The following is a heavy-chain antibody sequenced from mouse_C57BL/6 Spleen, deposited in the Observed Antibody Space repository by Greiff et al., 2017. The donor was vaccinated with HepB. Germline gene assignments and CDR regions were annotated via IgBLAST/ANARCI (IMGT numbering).Heavy chain of an antibody. CDR3: ARIPSITTVGGYAMDY. J-gene: IGHJ4*01. CDR2: IWWDDDK. V-gene: IGHV8-8*01. D-gene: IGHD1-1*01. CDR1: GFSLSTFGMG. Sequence: QVTLKESGPGILQPSQTLSLTCSFSGFSLSTFGMGVGWIRQPSGKGLEWLAHIWWDDDKYYNPALKSRLTISKDTSKNPVFLKIANVDTADTATYYCARIPSITTVGGYAMDYWGQGTSVTVSS.